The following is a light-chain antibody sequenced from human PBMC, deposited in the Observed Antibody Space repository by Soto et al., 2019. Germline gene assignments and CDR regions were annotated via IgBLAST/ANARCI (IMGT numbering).Light chain of an antibody. V-gene: IGLV1-40*01. J-gene: IGLJ2*01. CDR2: DKD. Sequence: QSVLTQPPSVSGAAGQRVTISCTGSTSNIGAGYDVHWYQQLPGTAPKLLIYDKDNRPSGVPDLFSASKSGTSASLAITGLQAEDEAYYYCQSYDRSLNRPLVFGGGTKLTVL. CDR1: TSNIGAGYD. CDR3: QSYDRSLNRPLV.